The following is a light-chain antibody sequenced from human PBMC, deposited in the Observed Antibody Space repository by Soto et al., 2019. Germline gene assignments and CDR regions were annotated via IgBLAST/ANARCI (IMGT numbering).Light chain of an antibody. J-gene: IGKJ5*01. CDR2: GAS. Sequence: ENVLTQSPGTLSLSPGERATLSCRTSQSVIANYFAWYQQKPGQAPRLLIYGASSRATGIPDRFSGSGSGTDFTLTISRVEPEDFAVYYCQQYGSLPITFGQGTRLE. V-gene: IGKV3-20*01. CDR1: QSVIANY. CDR3: QQYGSLPIT.